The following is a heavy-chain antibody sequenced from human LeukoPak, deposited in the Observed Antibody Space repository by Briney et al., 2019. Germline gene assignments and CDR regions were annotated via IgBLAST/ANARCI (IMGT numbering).Heavy chain of an antibody. CDR3: ARDRGIVLPDTSYYMDV. CDR2: ITTSGDTV. CDR1: GFTIRDYY. Sequence: GGSLRLSCAASGFTIRDYYMSWVRQAPGKGPEWISYITTSGDTVDYADSVKGRFTISRDNARNSVYLQMDGLRAEDTGVYYCARDRGIVLPDTSYYMDVWGKGTTVTVSS. D-gene: IGHD1-26*01. V-gene: IGHV3-11*01. J-gene: IGHJ6*03.